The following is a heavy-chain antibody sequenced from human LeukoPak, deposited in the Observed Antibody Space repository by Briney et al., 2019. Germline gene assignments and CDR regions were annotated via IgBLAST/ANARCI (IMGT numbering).Heavy chain of an antibody. J-gene: IGHJ2*01. Sequence: ASVKVSCKASGYTFTSYYMHWVRQGPGQGLEWMGILNPSGGSTSYAQKFQGRVTMTRDTSTNTVYMELSSLRSEDTAVFYCVRGASSIAALNPFWYFDLWGRGTLVTVSS. CDR3: VRGASSIAALNPFWYFDL. V-gene: IGHV1-46*01. D-gene: IGHD6-6*01. CDR1: GYTFTSYY. CDR2: LNPSGGST.